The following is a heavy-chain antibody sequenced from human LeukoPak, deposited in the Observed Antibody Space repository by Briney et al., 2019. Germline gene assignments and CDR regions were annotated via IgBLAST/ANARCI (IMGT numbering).Heavy chain of an antibody. Sequence: SQTLSLTCNVSGGSISSGSDYWSWIRQPAGKRLEWIGRIYTSGSTNYNPSLKSRVTISVDTSKNQFPLKLTSVTAADTAVYYCARESLGPPYYFDYWGQGTLVTVSS. J-gene: IGHJ4*02. V-gene: IGHV4-61*02. CDR1: GGSISSGSDY. D-gene: IGHD1-26*01. CDR3: ARESLGPPYYFDY. CDR2: IYTSGST.